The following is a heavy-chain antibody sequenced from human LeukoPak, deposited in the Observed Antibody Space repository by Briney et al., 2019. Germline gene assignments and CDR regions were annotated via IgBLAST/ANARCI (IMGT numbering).Heavy chain of an antibody. Sequence: GRSLRLYCAASGFTFSSYAMHWVRQAPGKGLEWVAVISYDGSNKYYADSVKGRFTISRDNSKNTLYLQMNSLRAEDTAVYYCARGGEVVYDYWGQGTLVTVSS. CDR1: GFTFSSYA. V-gene: IGHV3-30-3*01. J-gene: IGHJ4*02. CDR3: ARGGEVVYDY. D-gene: IGHD5/OR15-5a*01. CDR2: ISYDGSNK.